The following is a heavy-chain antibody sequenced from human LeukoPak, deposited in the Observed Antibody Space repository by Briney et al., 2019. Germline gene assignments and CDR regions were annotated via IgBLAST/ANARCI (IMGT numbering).Heavy chain of an antibody. J-gene: IGHJ4*01. CDR3: ARDVRGKYSIDD. CDR1: GFTFSSYA. Sequence: PGGSLRLSCAASGFTFSSYAMHWVRQAPGKGLEWVAAISYDGNNKFYADSVKGRFTVSRDNSKNTLYLQVNSLRADDTAVYYCARDVRGKYSIDDWGHGTLVTVSS. D-gene: IGHD2-21*01. V-gene: IGHV3-30-3*01. CDR2: ISYDGNNK.